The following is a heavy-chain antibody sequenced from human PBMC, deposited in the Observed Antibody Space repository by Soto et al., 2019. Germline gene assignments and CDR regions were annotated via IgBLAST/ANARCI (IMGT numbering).Heavy chain of an antibody. Sequence: QVQLQESGPGLVKPSETLSLTCTVSGDSVTSDSYYWSWIRQPPGKGLEWIGYIYDSGYTYYNPYLKSRVTRSIDTSTRQISLNLSSVTAADTAVYYCARDQGIAVAVFDYWGQGTVVTVSS. D-gene: IGHD6-19*01. V-gene: IGHV4-61*01. CDR2: IYDSGYT. CDR1: GDSVTSDSYY. CDR3: ARDQGIAVAVFDY. J-gene: IGHJ4*02.